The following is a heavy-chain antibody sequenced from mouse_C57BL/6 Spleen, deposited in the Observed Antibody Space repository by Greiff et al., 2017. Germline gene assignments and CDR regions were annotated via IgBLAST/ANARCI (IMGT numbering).Heavy chain of an antibody. D-gene: IGHD2-2*01. CDR2: FHPYNDDT. CDR1: GYTFPTYP. V-gene: IGHV1-47*01. CDR3: AMGYGFDY. Sequence: VQLQQSGAELVKPGASVKMSCKASGYTFPTYPIEWMKQNHGKSLEWIGNFHPYNDDTKYNEQFKGHATLTVEKSSLTVYLELSQLTAYYSAVYYCAMGYGFDYWGQGTTLTGSS. J-gene: IGHJ2*01.